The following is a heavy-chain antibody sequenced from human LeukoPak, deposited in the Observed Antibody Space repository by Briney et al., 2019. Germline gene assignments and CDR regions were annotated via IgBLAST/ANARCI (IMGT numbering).Heavy chain of an antibody. D-gene: IGHD2/OR15-2a*01. J-gene: IGHJ4*02. CDR3: ARSNQADDY. Sequence: GGSLRLSCAASGFTFSSYWMHWVRQVPGRGLVWVSRINTGGSSTTYADSEKGRFTISRDNAKNTLYLQINSLRAEDTAVYYCARSNQADDYWGQGTLVTVSS. CDR1: GFTFSSYW. V-gene: IGHV3-74*01. CDR2: INTGGSST.